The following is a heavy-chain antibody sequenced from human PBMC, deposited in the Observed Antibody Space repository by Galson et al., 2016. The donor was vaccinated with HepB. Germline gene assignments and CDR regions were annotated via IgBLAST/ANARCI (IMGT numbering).Heavy chain of an antibody. CDR3: ARDSGDYIWGNYLYMGHFAN. V-gene: IGHV3-64*02. CDR1: GFTFRDYA. CDR2: LRSVGGST. D-gene: IGHD3-16*01. J-gene: IGHJ4*02. Sequence: SLRLSCAASGFTFRDYAMHWVRQAPGKGLEYVSALRSVGGSTYYADSVKGRFTTFRVNSKSTLYLQMGSLRPEDTAVYYCARDSGDYIWGNYLYMGHFANWGQGTLVSVSS.